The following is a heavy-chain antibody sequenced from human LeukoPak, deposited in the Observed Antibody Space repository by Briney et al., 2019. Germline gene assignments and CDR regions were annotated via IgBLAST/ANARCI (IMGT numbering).Heavy chain of an antibody. CDR2: ISSSSSYI. J-gene: IGHJ4*02. Sequence: GGSLRLSCAASGFTFSSYSMNWVRRAPGKGLEWVSSISSSSSYIYYADSVKGRFTISRDNAKNSLYLQMNSLRAEDTAVYYCARDAHSSGWYLAYWGQGTLVTVSS. V-gene: IGHV3-21*01. CDR1: GFTFSSYS. D-gene: IGHD6-19*01. CDR3: ARDAHSSGWYLAY.